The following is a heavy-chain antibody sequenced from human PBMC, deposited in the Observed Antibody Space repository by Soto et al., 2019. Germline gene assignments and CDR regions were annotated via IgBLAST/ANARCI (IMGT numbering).Heavy chain of an antibody. CDR3: GRDLRTRAVDY. CDR2: IWYDGSEK. Sequence: QVPLVASGGTVVPVGGSLSLSCAASGFAFHGYAMHWVRQAPGKGLDWVAVIWYDGSEKYYADSVEGRFTITRDNSKNPLYLQMSSLRVEDTAVYYCGRDLRTRAVDYWCQGTLVAVSS. CDR1: GFAFHGYA. J-gene: IGHJ4*02. D-gene: IGHD4-17*01. V-gene: IGHV3-33*01.